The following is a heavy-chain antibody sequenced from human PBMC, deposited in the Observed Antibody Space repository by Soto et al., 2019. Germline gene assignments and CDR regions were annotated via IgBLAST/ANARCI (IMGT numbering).Heavy chain of an antibody. Sequence: SDTLSLTCTVSGGSIISGDYYWSWIRQPPGKGLEWIGYIYYSGSTYYNPSLKSRVTISVDTSKNQFSLKLSSVTAADTAVYYCARLLLWFGELLGWFDPWGQGTLVTVS. D-gene: IGHD3-10*01. J-gene: IGHJ5*02. V-gene: IGHV4-30-4*02. CDR2: IYYSGST. CDR3: ARLLLWFGELLGWFDP. CDR1: GGSIISGDYY.